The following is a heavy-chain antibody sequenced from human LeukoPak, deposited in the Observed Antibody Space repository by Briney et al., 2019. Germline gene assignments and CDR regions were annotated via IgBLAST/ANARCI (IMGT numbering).Heavy chain of an antibody. CDR1: GFTVSSNY. Sequence: GGSLRLSCSASGFTVSSNYMTWIRQAPGKGLEWVSYISSSGSTIYYADSVKSRFTISRDNTKNSLYLQMNSLRAEDTAVYYCARAKMTTVATSAFDIWGQGTMVTVSS. J-gene: IGHJ3*02. D-gene: IGHD4-17*01. CDR2: ISSSGSTI. V-gene: IGHV3-11*01. CDR3: ARAKMTTVATSAFDI.